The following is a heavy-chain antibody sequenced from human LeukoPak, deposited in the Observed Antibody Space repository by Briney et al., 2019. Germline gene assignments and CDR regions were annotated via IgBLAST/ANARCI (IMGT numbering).Heavy chain of an antibody. CDR2: ISSSGSTI. Sequence: GGSLRLSCAASGFTFSSYEMNWVRQAPGKGLEWVSYISSSGSTIYYADSVKGRFTISRDNAKNSLYLQMNNLRAEDTAVYYCARNGGYSYGPPDYWGQGTLVTVSS. D-gene: IGHD5-18*01. CDR3: ARNGGYSYGPPDY. CDR1: GFTFSSYE. J-gene: IGHJ4*02. V-gene: IGHV3-48*03.